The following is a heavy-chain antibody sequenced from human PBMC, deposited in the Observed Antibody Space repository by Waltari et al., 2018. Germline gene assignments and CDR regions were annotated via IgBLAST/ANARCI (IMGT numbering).Heavy chain of an antibody. V-gene: IGHV1-24*01. CDR2: FEPEGGEK. CDR3: ATDLPRLRPSWFDP. J-gene: IGHJ5*02. D-gene: IGHD5-12*01. CDR1: GYTLTELS. Sequence: QVQLVQSGAEVKKPGASVKVSCKVSGYTLTELSMHWVRQAPGKGLEWMGGFEPEGGEKNYAQKFQARVTMTEDTSTDTAYMELSSLRSEDTAVYYCATDLPRLRPSWFDPWGQGTLVTVSS.